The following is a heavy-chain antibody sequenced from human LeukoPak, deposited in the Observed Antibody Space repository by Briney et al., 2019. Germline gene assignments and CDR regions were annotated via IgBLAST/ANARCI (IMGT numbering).Heavy chain of an antibody. CDR1: GFPFSSYA. J-gene: IGHJ4*02. V-gene: IGHV3-23*01. CDR2: ISGSGGGT. CDR3: AKVYDSSGYYFNY. Sequence: PGGSLRLSCAASGFPFSSYAMSWVRQAPGKGLEWVSAISGSGGGTYYADSVKGRFTISRDNSKNTLYLQMNSLRAEDTPVYYCAKVYDSSGYYFNYWGQGTLVTVSS. D-gene: IGHD3-22*01.